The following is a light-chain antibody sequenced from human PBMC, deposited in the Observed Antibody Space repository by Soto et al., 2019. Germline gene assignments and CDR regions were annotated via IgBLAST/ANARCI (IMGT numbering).Light chain of an antibody. CDR1: NSNIA. Sequence: QSALTQPPSASGTPGQRVTISCSGSNSNIAWYQQLPGTSPKLLIYRDNQRPSGVPDRFSGSKSGTSASLAISGLRSEDEADYYCAAWDDSLSGPYVFGTGTKVTVL. CDR3: AAWDDSLSGPYV. V-gene: IGLV1-47*01. CDR2: RDN. J-gene: IGLJ1*01.